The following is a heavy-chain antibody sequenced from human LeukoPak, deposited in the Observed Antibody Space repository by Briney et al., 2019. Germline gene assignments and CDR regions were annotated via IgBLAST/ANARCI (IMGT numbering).Heavy chain of an antibody. CDR2: MNPNSGNT. J-gene: IGHJ4*02. CDR1: GYTFTSYD. V-gene: IGHV1-8*03. Sequence: ASVKVSCKASGYTFTSYDINWVRQATGQGLEWMGWMNPNSGNTGYAQKFQGRVTITRNTSISTAYMELSSLRSEDPAVYYCARGWNSSSWFHYFDYWGQGTLVTVSS. D-gene: IGHD6-13*01. CDR3: ARGWNSSSWFHYFDY.